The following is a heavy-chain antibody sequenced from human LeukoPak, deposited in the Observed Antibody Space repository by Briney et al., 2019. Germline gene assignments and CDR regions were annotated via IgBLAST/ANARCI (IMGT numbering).Heavy chain of an antibody. CDR2: VYPGDSDT. Sequence: GESLKISCKASGYSFTSYWIVWVRQTPGKGLEWMGIVYPGDSDTRYNPSFQGQVTISADKSTATAYLHLSDLKASDTAIYYCGRHMNNFWGQGTVVTVSS. D-gene: IGHD1/OR15-1a*01. CDR1: GYSFTSYW. V-gene: IGHV5-51*01. J-gene: IGHJ4*02. CDR3: GRHMNNF.